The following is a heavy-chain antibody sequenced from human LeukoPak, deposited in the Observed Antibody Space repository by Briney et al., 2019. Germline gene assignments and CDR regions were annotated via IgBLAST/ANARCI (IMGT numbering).Heavy chain of an antibody. Sequence: GGSLRLSCAASGFTFSSYSMNWVRQAPGKGLEWVSSISSSSSYIYYADSVKDRFTISRDNAKNSLYLQMNSLRAEDTAVYYCARDEGSDQPSGIGHIWGQGTMVTVSS. D-gene: IGHD1-1*01. V-gene: IGHV3-21*01. CDR2: ISSSSSYI. CDR3: ARDEGSDQPSGIGHI. CDR1: GFTFSSYS. J-gene: IGHJ3*02.